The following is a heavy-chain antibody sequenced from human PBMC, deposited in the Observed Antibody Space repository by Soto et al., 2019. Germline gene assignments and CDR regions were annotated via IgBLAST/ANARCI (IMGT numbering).Heavy chain of an antibody. CDR3: ATGWSEVVPGAMDT. D-gene: IGHD2-2*01. V-gene: IGHV4-4*07. J-gene: IGHJ5*02. CDR1: GDSFSNYY. CDR2: IYPTGST. Sequence: QVQLQESGPGLVKPSETLSLSCTVSGDSFSNYYCNWVRKSAGKGLEWIGRIYPTGSTTYNPSLKSRLTMSVDTSKNQFSLRLTSMTAADTAVYYCATGWSEVVPGAMDTWGQGTLVTVSS.